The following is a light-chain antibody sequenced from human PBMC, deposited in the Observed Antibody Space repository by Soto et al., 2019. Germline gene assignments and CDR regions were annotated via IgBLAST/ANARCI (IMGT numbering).Light chain of an antibody. CDR2: AAT. V-gene: IGKV1-12*01. J-gene: IGKJ4*01. CDR1: QGISNW. Sequence: QVTQYPSSVSASVGDRVTITCRATQGISNWLAWYQQKPGQAPKLLIYAATSLQDGVPLRFSGSGSGADFTLTISALQPEDFATYYCQQATSLPLTFGGGTMVDI. CDR3: QQATSLPLT.